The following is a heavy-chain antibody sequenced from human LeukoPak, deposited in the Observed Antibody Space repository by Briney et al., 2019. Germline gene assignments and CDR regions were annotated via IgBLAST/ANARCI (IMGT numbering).Heavy chain of an antibody. CDR3: AKGIYSSGWSYFDY. D-gene: IGHD6-19*01. J-gene: IGHJ4*01. Sequence: AGGYLSRSFAASGFTVSNSGMSWVRQAPGKELEWVSTLSGSGITTYYADSVKGRFTISRDNSKNTLYLQMNSLRAEDTAVYYCAKGIYSSGWSYFDYWGHGTLVTVSS. V-gene: IGHV3-23*01. CDR2: LSGSGITT. CDR1: GFTVSNSG.